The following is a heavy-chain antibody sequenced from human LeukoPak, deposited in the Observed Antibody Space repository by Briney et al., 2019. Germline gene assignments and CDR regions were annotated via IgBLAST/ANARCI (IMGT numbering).Heavy chain of an antibody. CDR1: GGSISSYY. J-gene: IGHJ4*02. Sequence: PSETLSLTCTVSGGSISSYYWSWIRQPPGEGLEWIGFIYHSGSTNYNPSLKSRVTISVDTSKNQFSLKLSSVTAADTAVYYCASTGYSSGWVDYWGQGTLVTVSS. CDR2: IYHSGST. CDR3: ASTGYSSGWVDY. D-gene: IGHD6-19*01. V-gene: IGHV4-59*08.